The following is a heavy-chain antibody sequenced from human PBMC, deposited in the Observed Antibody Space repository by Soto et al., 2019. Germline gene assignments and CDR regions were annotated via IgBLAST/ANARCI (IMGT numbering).Heavy chain of an antibody. CDR1: GYTVPSYY. Sequence: ASVKVSCKASGYTVPSYYMHWVRQAPGQGLEWMGIINPSGGSTSYAQKFQGRVTMTRDTSTSTVYMELSSLRSEDTAVYYCATGLFDIVVVPAAIGGLFDYWGQGTLVTVSS. J-gene: IGHJ4*02. D-gene: IGHD2-2*01. CDR3: ATGLFDIVVVPAAIGGLFDY. V-gene: IGHV1-46*03. CDR2: INPSGGST.